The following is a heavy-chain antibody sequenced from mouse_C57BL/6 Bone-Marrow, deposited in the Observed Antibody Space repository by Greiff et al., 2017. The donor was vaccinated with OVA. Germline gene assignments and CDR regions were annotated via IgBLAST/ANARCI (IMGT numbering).Heavy chain of an antibody. J-gene: IGHJ1*03. CDR3: ASQSTMVTPWYFDV. CDR1: GYTFTSYW. Sequence: QVQLQQPGAELVKPGASVKLSCKASGYTFTSYWMHWVKQRPGQGLEWIGMIHPNSGSTNYNEKFKSKATLTVDKSSSTAYMQLSSLTSEDYAVYYCASQSTMVTPWYFDVWGTGTTVTVSS. CDR2: IHPNSGST. V-gene: IGHV1-64*01. D-gene: IGHD2-2*01.